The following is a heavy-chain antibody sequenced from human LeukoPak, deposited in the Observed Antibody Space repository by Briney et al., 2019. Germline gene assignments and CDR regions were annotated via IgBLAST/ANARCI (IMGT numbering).Heavy chain of an antibody. Sequence: GGSLRLSCAASGFTFGDRAMHWVRQPPGKGLEWVSGISWNSGNIDYADSVKGRFTISRDSAKSSLYLQMNGLRAEDTALYFCVKGRRDGYNFDAFDFWGHGTMVTVSS. CDR1: GFTFGDRA. D-gene: IGHD5-24*01. CDR2: ISWNSGNI. CDR3: VKGRRDGYNFDAFDF. V-gene: IGHV3-9*01. J-gene: IGHJ3*01.